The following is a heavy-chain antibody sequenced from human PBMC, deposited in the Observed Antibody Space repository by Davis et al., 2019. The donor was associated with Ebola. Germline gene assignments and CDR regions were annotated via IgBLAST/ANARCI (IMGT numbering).Heavy chain of an antibody. CDR1: GYTFTGYY. J-gene: IGHJ3*02. D-gene: IGHD4-17*01. CDR2: INPNSGGT. CDR3: ARGRSYGDYDAFDI. V-gene: IGHV1-2*02. Sequence: ASVKVSCKASGYTFTGYYMHWVRQAPGQGLEWMGWINPNSGGTNYAQKFQGRVTMTRDTSISTAYMELSRLRSDDTAVYYCARGRSYGDYDAFDIWGQGTMVTVSS.